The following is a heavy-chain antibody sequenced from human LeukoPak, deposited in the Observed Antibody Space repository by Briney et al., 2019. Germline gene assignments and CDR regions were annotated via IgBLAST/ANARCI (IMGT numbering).Heavy chain of an antibody. V-gene: IGHV3-30-3*01. CDR3: ARDYCSSTSCYFPDSGMDV. CDR2: ISYDGSNE. D-gene: IGHD2-2*01. CDR1: GFTFSSHW. J-gene: IGHJ6*02. Sequence: GSLRLSCAASGFTFSSHWMHWVRQAPGKGLEWVAVISYDGSNEYYADSVKGRFTISRDNSKNTLFLQMNSLRVEDTAVYYCARDYCSSTSCYFPDSGMDVWGQGTTVTVSS.